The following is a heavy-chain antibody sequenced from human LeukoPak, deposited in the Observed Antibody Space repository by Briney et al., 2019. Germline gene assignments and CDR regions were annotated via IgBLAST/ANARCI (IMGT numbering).Heavy chain of an antibody. D-gene: IGHD3-22*01. CDR1: GFTFSSYW. CDR3: VRDRSRGYY. V-gene: IGHV3-7*01. Sequence: PGGSLRLSCAASGFTFSSYWMSWARQAPGQGLEWGATTKEDGSERYYVDSVKGRFTISRDNAKNSVYLQMNSLRAEGTAVYYCVRDRSRGYYWGQGTLVTVSS. J-gene: IGHJ4*02. CDR2: TKEDGSER.